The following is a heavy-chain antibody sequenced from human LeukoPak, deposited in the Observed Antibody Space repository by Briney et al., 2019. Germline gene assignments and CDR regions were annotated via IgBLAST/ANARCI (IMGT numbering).Heavy chain of an antibody. CDR2: ISSSSSNF. CDR3: ARDGYCGGDCYPPSGTEFFQH. V-gene: IGHV3-21*01. Sequence: PGGSLRLSCGASGFTFRDYSMTWVRQAPGQGPQWVASISSSSSNFLYAGSLRGRFTISRDNDRNSVYLQLNSLRVEDTGVYFCARDGYCGGDCYPPSGTEFFQHWGQGTPVIVSS. D-gene: IGHD2-21*02. CDR1: GFTFRDYS. J-gene: IGHJ1*01.